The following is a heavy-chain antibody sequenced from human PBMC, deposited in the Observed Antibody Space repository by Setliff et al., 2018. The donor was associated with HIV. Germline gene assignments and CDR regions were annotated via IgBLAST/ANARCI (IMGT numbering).Heavy chain of an antibody. CDR2: IYIYTSGST. V-gene: IGHV4-4*08. D-gene: IGHD5-12*01. CDR3: ARHRRDGYNFLDY. Sequence: SETLSLTCSVSGGSFSGYYWSWIRQPPGKGLEWIGYIYIYTSGSTNYNPSLKSRVTISVDTSKNQFSLKLSAVTAADTAVYYCARHRRDGYNFLDYWGQGTLVTVSS. CDR1: GGSFSGYY. J-gene: IGHJ4*02.